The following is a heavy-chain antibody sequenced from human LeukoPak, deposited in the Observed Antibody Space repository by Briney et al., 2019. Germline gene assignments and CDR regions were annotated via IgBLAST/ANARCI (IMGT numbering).Heavy chain of an antibody. CDR3: ARLQGRGDNYLDF. CDR2: VSYSGST. CDR1: GGSISTYY. Sequence: KPSETLSLTCTVSGGSISTYYWSWLRQPPGKGLEWIGYVSYSGSTNYNPSLKPLKSRVTISVDTSKNQFSLKVSSVTAADTAVYYCARLQGRGDNYLDFWGQGALVTVSS. D-gene: IGHD7-27*01. J-gene: IGHJ4*02. V-gene: IGHV4-59*08.